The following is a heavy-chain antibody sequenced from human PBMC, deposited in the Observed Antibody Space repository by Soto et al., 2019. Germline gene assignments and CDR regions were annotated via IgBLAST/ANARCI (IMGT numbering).Heavy chain of an antibody. CDR1: GFTFSSYA. J-gene: IGHJ4*02. V-gene: IGHV3-30-3*01. CDR2: ISYDGSNK. CDR3: ERDYSVGGVIPIGVFDY. D-gene: IGHD3-16*02. Sequence: GGSLRLSCAASGFTFSSYAMHWVRQAPGKGLEWVAVISYDGSNKYYADSVKGRFTISRDNSKNTLYLQMNSLSDEDTAVYYFERDYSVGGVIPIGVFDYWGQGTLVTVSS.